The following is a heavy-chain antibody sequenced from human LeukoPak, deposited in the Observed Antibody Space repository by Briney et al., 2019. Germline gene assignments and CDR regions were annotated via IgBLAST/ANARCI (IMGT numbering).Heavy chain of an antibody. Sequence: GGSLRLSCAASGFTFSNAWMSWVRQAPGKGLEWVGRIKSKNDGGTTDYAAPVKGRFTISRDDSKNTLYLQMNSLKTEDTAVYYCARNYYGSGSYWVFDYWGQGTLVTVSS. D-gene: IGHD3-10*01. V-gene: IGHV3-15*01. CDR1: GFTFSNAW. CDR3: ARNYYGSGSYWVFDY. J-gene: IGHJ4*02. CDR2: IKSKNDGGTT.